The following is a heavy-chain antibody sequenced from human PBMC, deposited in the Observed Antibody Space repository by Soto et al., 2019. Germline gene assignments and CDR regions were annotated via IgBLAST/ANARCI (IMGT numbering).Heavy chain of an antibody. D-gene: IGHD6-19*01. Sequence: ASVKVSFKASGYTFTGYAMHWVRQAPGQRLEWMGWINADNGNTKYSQNFQGRVTMTRDTSANTAYLELSSLRSEDTAVFYCARTWLAYSSGWSLDYWGQGTLVTVSS. CDR3: ARTWLAYSSGWSLDY. CDR1: GYTFTGYA. CDR2: INADNGNT. V-gene: IGHV1-3*01. J-gene: IGHJ4*02.